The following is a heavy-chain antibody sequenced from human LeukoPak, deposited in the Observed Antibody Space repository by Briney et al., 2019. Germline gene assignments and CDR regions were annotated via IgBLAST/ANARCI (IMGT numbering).Heavy chain of an antibody. CDR3: ARVPTSTVTTGYYFDC. CDR2: IYYSGST. CDR1: GGSISSYY. Sequence: RSSETLSLTCTVSGGSISSYYWSWIRQPPGKGLEWIGYIYYSGSTNYNPSLKSRVTISVDTSKNQFSLKLSSVTAADTAVYYCARVPTSTVTTGYYFDCWGQGTLVTVSS. J-gene: IGHJ4*02. V-gene: IGHV4-59*01. D-gene: IGHD4-17*01.